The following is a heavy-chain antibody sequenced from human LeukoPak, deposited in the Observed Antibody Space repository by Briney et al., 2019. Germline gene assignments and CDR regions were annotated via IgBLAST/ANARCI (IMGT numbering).Heavy chain of an antibody. Sequence: SETLSLTCAVYGGSFSGYYWSWIRQPPGKGLEWIGEINHSGSTNYNPSLKSRVTISVDTSKNQFSLKLSSVTAADTAVYYCARVLQNYYHLDVWGEGTSVTVSS. CDR2: INHSGST. V-gene: IGHV4-34*01. CDR3: ARVLQNYYHLDV. D-gene: IGHD3-3*01. CDR1: GGSFSGYY. J-gene: IGHJ6*03.